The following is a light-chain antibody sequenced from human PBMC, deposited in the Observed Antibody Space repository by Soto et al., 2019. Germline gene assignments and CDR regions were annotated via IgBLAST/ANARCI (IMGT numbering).Light chain of an antibody. Sequence: QSALTQPASVSGSPGQSITISCTGTSSDVGRYNYVSWYQQHPVKAPKLMIYDVSNRPSGVSNRFSGSKSGNTASLTISGLQAEVEADYYCSSYTSTSTPYVFGTGTKLTVL. CDR1: SSDVGRYNY. V-gene: IGLV2-14*03. CDR3: SSYTSTSTPYV. CDR2: DVS. J-gene: IGLJ1*01.